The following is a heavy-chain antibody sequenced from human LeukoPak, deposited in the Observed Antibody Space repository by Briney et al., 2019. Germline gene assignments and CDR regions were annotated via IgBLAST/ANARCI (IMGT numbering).Heavy chain of an antibody. CDR2: INHSGST. J-gene: IGHJ5*02. CDR3: ARGVRHYYGSGSYNWFDP. CDR1: GGSFSGYY. Sequence: PSETLSLTCAVYGGSFSGYYWSRIRQPPGKGLEWIGEINHSGSTNYNPSLKSRVTISVDTSKNQFSLKLSSVTAADTAVYYCARGVRHYYGSGSYNWFDPWGQGTLVTVSS. D-gene: IGHD3-10*01. V-gene: IGHV4-34*01.